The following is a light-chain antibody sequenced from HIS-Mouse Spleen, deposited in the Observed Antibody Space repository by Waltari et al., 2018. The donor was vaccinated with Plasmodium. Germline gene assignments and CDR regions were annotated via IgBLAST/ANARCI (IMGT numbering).Light chain of an antibody. CDR1: QGISSY. CDR3: QQLNSYPLT. CDR2: AAS. V-gene: IGKV1-9*01. Sequence: IQLTQSPSFLSASVGDSVTITCRASQGISSYLAWYQQKPGKAPKLLIYAASTLQSGVPSRVSGSGSGTEFTLTISSLQPEDFATYYCQQLNSYPLTFGGGTKVEIK. J-gene: IGKJ4*01.